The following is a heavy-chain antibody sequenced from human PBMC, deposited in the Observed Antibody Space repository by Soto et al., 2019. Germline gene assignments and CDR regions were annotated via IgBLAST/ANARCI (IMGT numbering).Heavy chain of an antibody. J-gene: IGHJ4*02. CDR3: ARENSYCSGGSCYGYFDY. Sequence: EVQLVESGGGLVQPGGSLRLSCAASGFTFSSYEMNWVRQAPGKGLEWVAYISSSGSTIYYADSVKGRFTISRDNAKNSLYLQINGPRAEDTAVYYCARENSYCSGGSCYGYFDYWGQGTLVTVSS. D-gene: IGHD2-15*01. V-gene: IGHV3-48*03. CDR1: GFTFSSYE. CDR2: ISSSGSTI.